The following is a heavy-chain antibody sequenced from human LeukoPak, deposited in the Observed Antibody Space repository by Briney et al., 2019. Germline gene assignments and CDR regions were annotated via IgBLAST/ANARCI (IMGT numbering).Heavy chain of an antibody. D-gene: IGHD3-22*01. J-gene: IGHJ4*02. Sequence: SETLSLTCAVYGGSFSGYYWSWIRQPPGKGLEWIGSIYHSGSTYYNPSLKSRVTISVDTSKNQFSLKLSSVTAADTAVYYCARRYYYDSSGFFDYWGQGTLVTVSS. V-gene: IGHV4-34*01. CDR3: ARRYYYDSSGFFDY. CDR1: GGSFSGYY. CDR2: IYHSGST.